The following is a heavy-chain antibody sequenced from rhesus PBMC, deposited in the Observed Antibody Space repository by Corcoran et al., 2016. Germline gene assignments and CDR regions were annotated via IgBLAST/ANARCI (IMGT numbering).Heavy chain of an antibody. D-gene: IGHD3-3*01. CDR3: ARERLDWGGFDY. Sequence: QVQLQESGPGVVKPSETLPLTCAVSGGYISDSYRWSWIRQPPGKGLEWIGYIYGSSTDTNYNPSLKSRVTISKDTSKNQFSLKLSSVTVADTAVYYCARERLDWGGFDYWGQGVLVTVSS. CDR2: IYGSSTDT. V-gene: IGHV4S10*01. CDR1: GGYISDSYR. J-gene: IGHJ4*01.